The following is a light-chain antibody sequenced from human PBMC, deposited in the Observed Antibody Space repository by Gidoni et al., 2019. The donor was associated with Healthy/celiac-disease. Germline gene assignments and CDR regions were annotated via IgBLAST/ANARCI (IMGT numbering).Light chain of an antibody. CDR2: DAS. J-gene: IGKJ4*01. CDR1: QDISNY. Sequence: DIQMTQSPSSLSASVGDRVTITCQASQDISNYLNWYQQKPGKAPKLLIYDASNLEPGVPSRFSGSGSGTDFTFTIRSLQPEDIATYYCQQYDTLPLTFGGGTKVEIK. CDR3: QQYDTLPLT. V-gene: IGKV1-33*01.